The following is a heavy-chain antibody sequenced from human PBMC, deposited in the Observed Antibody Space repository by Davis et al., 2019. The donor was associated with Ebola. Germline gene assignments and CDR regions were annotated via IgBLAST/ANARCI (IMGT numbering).Heavy chain of an antibody. Sequence: ASVKVSCKASGYTFTSYGISWVRQATGQGLEWMGWVSPNTGNTGYAQKFQGRVTMTRDTSINTAYMELSSLTSQDTAVYYCARSRGSDAYDIWGQGTMVTVSS. CDR1: GYTFTSYG. V-gene: IGHV1-8*02. CDR3: ARSRGSDAYDI. J-gene: IGHJ3*02. CDR2: VSPNTGNT. D-gene: IGHD3-10*01.